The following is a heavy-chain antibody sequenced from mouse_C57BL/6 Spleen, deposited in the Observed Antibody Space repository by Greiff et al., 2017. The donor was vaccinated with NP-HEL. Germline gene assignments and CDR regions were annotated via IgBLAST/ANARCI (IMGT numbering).Heavy chain of an antibody. J-gene: IGHJ3*01. Sequence: EVKLMESGGGLVKPGGSLKLSCAASGFTFSDYGMHWVRQAPEKGLEWVAYISSGSSTIYYADTVKGRFTISRDNAKNTLFLQMTSLRSEDTAMYYCARSGSSSTSWFAYWGQGTLVTVSA. CDR2: ISSGSSTI. CDR3: ARSGSSSTSWFAY. CDR1: GFTFSDYG. V-gene: IGHV5-17*01. D-gene: IGHD1-1*01.